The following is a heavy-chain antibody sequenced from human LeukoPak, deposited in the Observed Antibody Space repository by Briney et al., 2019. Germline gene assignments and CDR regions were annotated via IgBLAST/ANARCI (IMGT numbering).Heavy chain of an antibody. J-gene: IGHJ3*02. CDR1: GYTLTELS. V-gene: IGHV1-24*01. CDR2: FDPEDGET. D-gene: IGHD2-2*01. Sequence: ASVKVSCKVSGYTLTELSMHWVRQAPGKGLEWMGGFDPEDGETIYAQKFQGRVTMTRDTSISAAYMELSRLRSDDTAVYYCARRLIRGYCSSTSCPGAFDIWGQGTMVTVSS. CDR3: ARRLIRGYCSSTSCPGAFDI.